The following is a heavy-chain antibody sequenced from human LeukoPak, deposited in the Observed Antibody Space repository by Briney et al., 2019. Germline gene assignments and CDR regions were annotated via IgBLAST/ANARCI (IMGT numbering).Heavy chain of an antibody. CDR3: ARHRQDTAMVPNFDY. CDR1: GSSISSYY. J-gene: IGHJ4*02. CDR2: IYYSGST. V-gene: IGHV4-59*08. D-gene: IGHD5-18*01. Sequence: SETLSLTCTVSGSSISSYYCSWIRQPPGKGLEWMGYIYYSGSTNYNPSLKSRVTISVDTSKNQFSLGLSSVTAADTAVYYCARHRQDTAMVPNFDYWGQGTLVTVSS.